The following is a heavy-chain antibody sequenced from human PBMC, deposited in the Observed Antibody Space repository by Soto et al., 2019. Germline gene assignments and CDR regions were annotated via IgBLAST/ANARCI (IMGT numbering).Heavy chain of an antibody. CDR2: IQSGGST. CDR3: AKDYYGSGSYYGQIDY. V-gene: IGHV3-66*01. Sequence: GGSLRLSCAASGFTVSSNYMSWVRQAPGKGLEWVSLIQSGGSTYYAGSVKGRFTISRDNSKNTLYLQMNSLRAEDTAVYYCAKDYYGSGSYYGQIDYWGQGTLVTVSS. CDR1: GFTVSSNY. J-gene: IGHJ4*02. D-gene: IGHD3-10*01.